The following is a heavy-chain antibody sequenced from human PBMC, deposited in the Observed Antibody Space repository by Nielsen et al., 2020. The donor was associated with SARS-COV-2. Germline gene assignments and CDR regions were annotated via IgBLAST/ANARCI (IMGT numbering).Heavy chain of an antibody. J-gene: IGHJ4*02. CDR2: IYYSGST. V-gene: IGHV4-30-4*01. CDR1: GCSISSDDYY. CDR3: ARVTYYDSSGYLDY. D-gene: IGHD3-22*01. Sequence: SETLSLTCTVSGCSISSDDYYWSWIRQPPGKGLEWTGYIYYSGSTYYNPSLKSRVTISVDTSKNQFSLKLSSVTAADTALYYCARVTYYDSSGYLDYWGQGTLVTVSS.